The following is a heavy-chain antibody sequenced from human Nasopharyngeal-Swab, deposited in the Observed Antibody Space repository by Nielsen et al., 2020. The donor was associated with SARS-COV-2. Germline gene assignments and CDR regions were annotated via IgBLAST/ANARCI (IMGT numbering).Heavy chain of an antibody. Sequence: GESLKISCEASGFTFSSYSMNWVRQAPGKGLEWVSYISSSSSAIYYADSVKGRFTISRDNAKNSLYLQMNSLRAEDTAVYYCARVSDYDYVWGSFFVDYYYMDVWGKGTTVTVSS. D-gene: IGHD3-16*01. CDR2: ISSSSSAI. CDR1: GFTFSSYS. V-gene: IGHV3-48*04. CDR3: ARVSDYDYVWGSFFVDYYYMDV. J-gene: IGHJ6*03.